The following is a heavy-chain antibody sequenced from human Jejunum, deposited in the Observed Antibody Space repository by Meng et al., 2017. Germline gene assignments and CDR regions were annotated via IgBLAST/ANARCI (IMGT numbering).Heavy chain of an antibody. CDR3: AARNEGFDC. V-gene: IGHV3-23*01. Sequence: GESLKISCAASRFTFNKYHMSWVRQAPGKGLEWVSAISGSGGNTYYADSVKGRFTISRDNSRNTLYLQMSSLRAEDTALYYCAARNEGFDCWGQGTLVTVSS. D-gene: IGHD1-1*01. CDR1: RFTFNKYH. CDR2: ISGSGGNT. J-gene: IGHJ4*02.